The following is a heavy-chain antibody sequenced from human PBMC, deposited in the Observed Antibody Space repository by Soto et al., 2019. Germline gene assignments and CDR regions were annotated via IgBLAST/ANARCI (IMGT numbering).Heavy chain of an antibody. CDR1: GGSISSYY. CDR3: ARAGIAARPGVGGFYYYYGMDV. Sequence: SETLSLTFTVSGGSISSYYWSWIRQPPGKGLEWIGYIYYSGSTNYNPSLKSRVTISVDTSKNHFSLKLSSVTAADTAVYYCARAGIAARPGVGGFYYYYGMDVWGQGTTVTVSS. CDR2: IYYSGST. D-gene: IGHD6-6*01. J-gene: IGHJ6*02. V-gene: IGHV4-59*01.